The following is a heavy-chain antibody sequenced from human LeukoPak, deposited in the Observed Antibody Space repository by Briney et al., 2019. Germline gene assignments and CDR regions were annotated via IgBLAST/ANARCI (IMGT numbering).Heavy chain of an antibody. D-gene: IGHD2-15*01. CDR3: AKSGDIVVVVAATPWFDP. CDR2: ISYDGSNK. V-gene: IGHV3-30*18. J-gene: IGHJ5*02. Sequence: GGSLRLSCAASGFTFSSYGMHWVRQAPGKGLEWVAVISYDGSNKYYADSVKGRFTISRDNSKNTLYLQMNSLRAEDTAVYYCAKSGDIVVVVAATPWFDPWGQGTLVTVSS. CDR1: GFTFSSYG.